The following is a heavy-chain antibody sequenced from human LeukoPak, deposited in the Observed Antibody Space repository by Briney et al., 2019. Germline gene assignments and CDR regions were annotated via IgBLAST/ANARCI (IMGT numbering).Heavy chain of an antibody. V-gene: IGHV4-34*01. CDR3: ARGFRYYYYYYMDV. J-gene: IGHJ6*03. CDR2: INHSGST. CDR1: GGSFSGYY. Sequence: SETLSLTCAVYGGSFSGYYWSWIRQPPGKGLEWIGEINHSGSTNYNPSLKSRVTISVDTSKNQFSLKLSSVTAADTAVYYCARGFRYYYYYYMDVWGKGTTVTVPS.